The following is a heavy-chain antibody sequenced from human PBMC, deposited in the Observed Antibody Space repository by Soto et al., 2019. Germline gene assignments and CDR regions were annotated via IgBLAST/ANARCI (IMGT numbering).Heavy chain of an antibody. D-gene: IGHD2-15*01. CDR1: GGSISSSNW. CDR2: IYHSEST. CDR3: ARSHPHCSGGSCYGTLFDY. J-gene: IGHJ4*02. V-gene: IGHV4-4*02. Sequence: SETLSLTCAVSGGSISSSNWWSWVRQPPGKGLEWIGEIYHSESTNYNPSLKSRVTISVDKSKNQFSLKLSSVTAADTAVYYCARSHPHCSGGSCYGTLFDYWGQGTLVTVSS.